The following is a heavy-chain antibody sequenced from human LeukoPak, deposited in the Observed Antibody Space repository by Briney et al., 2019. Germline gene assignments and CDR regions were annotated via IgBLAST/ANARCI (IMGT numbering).Heavy chain of an antibody. CDR2: ISAYNGNT. D-gene: IGHD2-8*02. CDR3: ARDDETTGDRAFDI. J-gene: IGHJ3*02. Sequence: ASVKVSCKASGYTFTSNGISWVRQAPGQGLEWMGWISAYNGNTNYAQKLQGRVTMTTDTSTSTAYMELRSLRSDDTAVYYCARDDETTGDRAFDIWGQGTMVTVSS. CDR1: GYTFTSNG. V-gene: IGHV1-18*01.